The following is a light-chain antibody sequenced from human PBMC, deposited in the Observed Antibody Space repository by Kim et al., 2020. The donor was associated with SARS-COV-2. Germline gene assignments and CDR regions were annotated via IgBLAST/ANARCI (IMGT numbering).Light chain of an antibody. CDR2: DVS. Sequence: GQSCTISCTGTSSDVGGYNYVSWYQQHPGKAPKLMIYDVSKRPSGVSNRFSGSKSGNTASLTISGLQAEDEADYYCSSYTSSSTWVFGGGTKLTVL. CDR1: SSDVGGYNY. CDR3: SSYTSSSTWV. V-gene: IGLV2-14*04. J-gene: IGLJ3*02.